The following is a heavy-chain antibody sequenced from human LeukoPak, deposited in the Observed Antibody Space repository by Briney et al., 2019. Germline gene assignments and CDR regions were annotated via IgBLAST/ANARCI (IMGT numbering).Heavy chain of an antibody. CDR1: GYTFTSYD. V-gene: IGHV1-8*01. CDR2: MNPNSGNT. CDR3: ARRVGVVPAAIRGFDP. Sequence: GASVKDSCKASGYTFTSYDINWVRQATGQGLEWMGWMNPNSGNTGYAQKFQGRVTMTRNTSISTAYMELSSLRSEDTAVYYCARRVGVVPAAIRGFDPWGQGTLVTVSS. D-gene: IGHD2-2*02. J-gene: IGHJ5*02.